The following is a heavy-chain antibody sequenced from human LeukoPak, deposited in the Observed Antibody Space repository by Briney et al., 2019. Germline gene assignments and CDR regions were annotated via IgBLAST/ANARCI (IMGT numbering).Heavy chain of an antibody. CDR1: GGSISSGSYY. D-gene: IGHD5-18*01. J-gene: IGHJ4*02. V-gene: IGHV4-61*02. Sequence: SETLSLTCTVSGGSISSGSYYWSWIRQPAGKGLEWIGRIYTSGSTNYNPSLKSRVTISVDTYKNQFSLKLSSVTAADTAVYYCARGGYSYGDYWGQGTLVTVSS. CDR3: ARGGYSYGDY. CDR2: IYTSGST.